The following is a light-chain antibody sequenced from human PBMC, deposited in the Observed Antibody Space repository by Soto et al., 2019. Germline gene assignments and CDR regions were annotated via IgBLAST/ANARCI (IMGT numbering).Light chain of an antibody. CDR2: GAS. V-gene: IGKV3-20*01. J-gene: IGKJ1*01. Sequence: EIVLTQSPGTLALSPGEKATPSCRASQRVSSSYLAWYQQKPGQAPRPLIYGASSRAIGIPDRFSGSGSGTDFTLTISRLEPEDFAVYYCQQYGSSPWTFGQGTKVEIK. CDR1: QRVSSSY. CDR3: QQYGSSPWT.